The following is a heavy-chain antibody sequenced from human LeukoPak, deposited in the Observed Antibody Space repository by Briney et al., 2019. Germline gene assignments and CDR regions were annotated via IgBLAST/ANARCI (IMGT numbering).Heavy chain of an antibody. CDR2: ISGSGGST. CDR3: AKGGAYSGSYGDY. V-gene: IGHV3-23*01. Sequence: PGGSLRLSCAASGFTFSSYAMSWVRQAPGKGLEWVSAISGSGGSTYYADSVKGRFTISRDNSKNTVYLQMNSLTAEDTAVYYCAKGGAYSGSYGDYWGQGTLVTVSS. J-gene: IGHJ4*02. D-gene: IGHD1-26*01. CDR1: GFTFSSYA.